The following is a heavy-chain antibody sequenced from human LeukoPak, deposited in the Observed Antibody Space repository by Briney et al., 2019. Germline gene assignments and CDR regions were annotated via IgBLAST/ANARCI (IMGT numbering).Heavy chain of an antibody. D-gene: IGHD6-13*01. CDR2: IRQDRTEK. CDR1: GFTFSSYW. V-gene: IGHV3-7*03. CDR3: ARPRDSGWSKTWDY. J-gene: IGHJ4*02. Sequence: PGGSLRLSCAGSGFTFSSYWMTWVRQAPGKGLEWVANIRQDRTEKYYVDSVKGRFTISRDNAQNSLYLQVSSLRAEDAAVYYCARPRDSGWSKTWDYWGQGTLVTVSS.